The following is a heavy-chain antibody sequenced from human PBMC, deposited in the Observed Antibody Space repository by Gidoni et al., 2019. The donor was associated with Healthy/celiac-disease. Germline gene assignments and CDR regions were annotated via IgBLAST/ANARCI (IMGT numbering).Heavy chain of an antibody. CDR1: GFTYGDYA. J-gene: IGHJ3*02. Sequence: EVQLVESGVGLVQPGRALRLSCTASGFTYGDYAMSWVRQAPGRGLEWVGFIRSKAYGGTTEYAASVKVRFTISRDDSKSIADLQMNSLKTEDTAVYYCTTSLVSDFWSGYLLPDAFDIWGQGTMVTVSS. CDR2: IRSKAYGGTT. V-gene: IGHV3-49*04. D-gene: IGHD3-3*01. CDR3: TTSLVSDFWSGYLLPDAFDI.